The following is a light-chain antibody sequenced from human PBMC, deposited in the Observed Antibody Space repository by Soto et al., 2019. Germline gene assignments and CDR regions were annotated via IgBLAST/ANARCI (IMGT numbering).Light chain of an antibody. CDR2: GAS. V-gene: IGKV3-15*01. CDR3: QQYNNWPRT. CDR1: QSVSSK. Sequence: EIVMTQSPATLSVSPGEGAALSCRASQSVSSKLVWYQQKPGQAPRLLIYGASTRAAGIPARFSGSGSGTEFTLTISSLQSEDFAVYYCQQYNNWPRTFGQGTKVEIK. J-gene: IGKJ1*01.